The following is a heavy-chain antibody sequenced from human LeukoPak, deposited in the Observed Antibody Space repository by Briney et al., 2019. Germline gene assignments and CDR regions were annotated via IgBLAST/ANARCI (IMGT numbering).Heavy chain of an antibody. D-gene: IGHD3-22*01. J-gene: IGHJ3*01. CDR3: SAGEGYYDSSDYYSAWAFNV. Sequence: PGGSLRLSCAASGFTFSSYSMNWVRQAPGKGLEWVSSISSSSSEIDYADSVKGRFTISRDNAKNSLYLQMNSLRAEDTAVYYCSAGEGYYDSSDYYSAWAFNVWGQGTMVTVSS. V-gene: IGHV3-21*01. CDR2: ISSSSSEI. CDR1: GFTFSSYS.